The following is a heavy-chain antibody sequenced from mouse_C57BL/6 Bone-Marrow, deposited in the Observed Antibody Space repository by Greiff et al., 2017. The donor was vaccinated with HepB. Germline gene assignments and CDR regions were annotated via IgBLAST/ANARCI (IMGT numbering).Heavy chain of an antibody. J-gene: IGHJ3*01. V-gene: IGHV1-54*01. CDR3: ARSGNMTTEAWFAY. D-gene: IGHD2-12*01. CDR1: GYAFTNYL. CDR2: INPGSGGT. Sequence: VQLLQSGAELVRPGTSVKVSCKASGYAFTNYLIEWVKQRPGQGLEWIGVINPGSGGTNYNEKFKGKATLTADKSSSTAYMQLSSLTSEESAVYYGARSGNMTTEAWFAYWGQGTLVTVSA.